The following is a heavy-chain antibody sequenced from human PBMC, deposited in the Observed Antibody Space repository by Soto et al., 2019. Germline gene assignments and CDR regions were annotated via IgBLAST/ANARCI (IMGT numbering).Heavy chain of an antibody. CDR1: GYTFTSYG. CDR2: ISAYDVET. CDR3: ASPLGIYGYYYYYGMDV. D-gene: IGHD4-17*01. J-gene: IGHJ6*02. Sequence: ASVKVSCKASGYTFTSYGINWVRQAPGQGLEWMGWISAYDVETSNAQKLQGRVTLTTDTSTAAAYMELRSLTSDDTAVYYCASPLGIYGYYYYYGMDVWGQATTVTVSS. V-gene: IGHV1-18*04.